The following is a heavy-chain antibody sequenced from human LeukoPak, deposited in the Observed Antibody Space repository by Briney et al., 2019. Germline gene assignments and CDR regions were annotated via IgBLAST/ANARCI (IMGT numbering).Heavy chain of an antibody. CDR3: ARRSARSAVVAASPYFDY. CDR2: IYHSGST. J-gene: IGHJ4*02. V-gene: IGHV4-38-2*01. Sequence: GSLRLSCAASGFTFSSYAMSWVRQAPGKGLEWIGSIYHSGSTYYNPSLKSRVTISVDTSKNQFSLKLSSVTAADTAVYYCARRSARSAVVAASPYFDYWGQGTLVTVSS. D-gene: IGHD2-15*01. CDR1: GFTFSSYA.